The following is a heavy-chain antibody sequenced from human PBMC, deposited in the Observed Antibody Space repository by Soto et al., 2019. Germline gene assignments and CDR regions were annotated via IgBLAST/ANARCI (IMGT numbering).Heavy chain of an antibody. D-gene: IGHD4-17*01. V-gene: IGHV2-5*02. CDR1: GFSLSTRGVG. J-gene: IGHJ3*02. CDR2: IYWDDDK. Sequence: QITLKESGPTLMKPTQTLTLTCTFSGFSLSTRGVGVGWIRQPPGKALECLALIYWDDDKRYSPSLSSRLTSTKETSKNQVVLTMTNMDPVDTATYFCEHTGSMTTVTKGAFDIWGRGTMVAVS. CDR3: EHTGSMTTVTKGAFDI.